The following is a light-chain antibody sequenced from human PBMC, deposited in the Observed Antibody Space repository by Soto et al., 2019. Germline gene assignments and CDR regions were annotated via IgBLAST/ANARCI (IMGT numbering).Light chain of an antibody. CDR1: QSISSR. J-gene: IGKJ5*01. CDR2: DAS. V-gene: IGKV1-5*01. Sequence: DIQMTQSPSTLSASVGDTVTISCRASQSISSRLAWYQQKSGKAPNLLIYDASSLEGGVPSRFSGSASETDFTLTISSLEPEDFAVYYCQQRSNWPPITFGQGTRLEI. CDR3: QQRSNWPPIT.